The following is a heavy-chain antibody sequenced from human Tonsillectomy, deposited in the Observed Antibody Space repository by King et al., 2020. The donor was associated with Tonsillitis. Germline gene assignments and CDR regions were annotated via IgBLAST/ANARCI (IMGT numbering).Heavy chain of an antibody. J-gene: IGHJ5*02. V-gene: IGHV4-59*08. D-gene: IGHD3-10*01. CDR2: IYYSGST. Sequence: VQLQESGPGLVKPSETLSLTCTVSGGSISSYYWSWIRQPPGKGLEWIGYIYYSGSTNYNPSLKSRVTISVDTSKNQFSLKLSSVTAADTAVYYCATTLVVYYGSGSYYAGWFDPWGQGTLVTVSS. CDR3: ATTLVVYYGSGSYYAGWFDP. CDR1: GGSISSYY.